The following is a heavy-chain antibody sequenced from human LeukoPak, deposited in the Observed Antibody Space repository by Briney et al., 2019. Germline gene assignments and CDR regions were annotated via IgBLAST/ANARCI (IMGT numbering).Heavy chain of an antibody. CDR3: VRGGVRVSGIDAFDI. V-gene: IGHV3-13*01. CDR1: GFAFRDYD. Sequence: GGSLRLSCAASGFAFRDYDMHWVRQTPGRGLEWVSAIGIGDDTHYPDSVKGRFTISRENAKNSLYLQMSSLRDGDTAMYYCVRGGVRVSGIDAFDIWGHGTMVTVSS. CDR2: IGIGDDT. D-gene: IGHD5/OR15-5a*01. J-gene: IGHJ3*02.